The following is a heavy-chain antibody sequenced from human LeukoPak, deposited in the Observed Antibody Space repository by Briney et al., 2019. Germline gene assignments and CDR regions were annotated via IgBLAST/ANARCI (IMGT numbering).Heavy chain of an antibody. V-gene: IGHV3-23*01. D-gene: IGHD3-3*01. J-gene: IGHJ3*02. CDR2: ISGSGGST. CDR3: AKDTRLGDFWSGYYYAFDI. Sequence: PGGSLRLSCAASGFTFSSYAMSWVRQALGKGLEWVSAISGSGGSTYYADSVRGRFTISRDNSKNTLYLQMNSLRAEDTAVYYCAKDTRLGDFWSGYYYAFDIWGQGTMVTVSS. CDR1: GFTFSSYA.